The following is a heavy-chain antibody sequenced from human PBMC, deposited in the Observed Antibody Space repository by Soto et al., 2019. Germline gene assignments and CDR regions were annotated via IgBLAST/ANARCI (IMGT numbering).Heavy chain of an antibody. D-gene: IGHD6-13*01. CDR3: ARAYSSSWYNYYYGMDV. V-gene: IGHV5-51*01. CDR1: GYSFTSYW. J-gene: IGHJ6*02. CDR2: IYPGDSDT. Sequence: GESLKISCKGSGYSFTSYWIGWVRQMPGKGLEWMGIIYPGDSDTRYSPSFQGQVTISADKSISTAYLQWSSLEASDTAMYYCARAYSSSWYNYYYGMDVWGQGTTVTVSS.